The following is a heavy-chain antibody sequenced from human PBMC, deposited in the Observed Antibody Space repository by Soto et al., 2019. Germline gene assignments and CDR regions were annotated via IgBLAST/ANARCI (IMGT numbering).Heavy chain of an antibody. CDR1: GDSVSSNSAA. CDR3: ARDAAVAGNIYYYGMDV. J-gene: IGHJ6*02. V-gene: IGHV6-1*01. Sequence: SQTLSLTCAISGDSVSSNSAAWNWIRQSPSRGLEWLGRTYYRSKWYNDYAVSVKSRITINPDTSKNQFSLQLNSVTPEDTAVYYCARDAAVAGNIYYYGMDVWGQGTTVTVSS. D-gene: IGHD6-19*01. CDR2: TYYRSKWYN.